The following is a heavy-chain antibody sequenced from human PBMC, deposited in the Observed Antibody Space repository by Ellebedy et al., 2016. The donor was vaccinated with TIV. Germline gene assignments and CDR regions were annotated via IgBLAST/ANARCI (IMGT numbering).Heavy chain of an antibody. J-gene: IGHJ4*02. Sequence: GESLKISXAASGFTFSSYGMHWVRQAPGKGLEWVAVIWYDGSNKYYADSVKGRFTISRDNSKNTLYLQMNSLRAEDTAVYYCARDLTRPDYWGQGTLVTVSS. V-gene: IGHV3-33*01. CDR3: ARDLTRPDY. CDR2: IWYDGSNK. D-gene: IGHD6-6*01. CDR1: GFTFSSYG.